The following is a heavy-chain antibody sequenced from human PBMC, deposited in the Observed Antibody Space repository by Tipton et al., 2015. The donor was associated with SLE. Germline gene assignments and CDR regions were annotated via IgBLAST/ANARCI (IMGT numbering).Heavy chain of an antibody. CDR3: AQEKSGIQLGALDF. CDR2: IQTDGVTK. D-gene: IGHD5-24*01. J-gene: IGHJ3*01. CDR1: GFTFSSYS. V-gene: IGHV3-30*02. Sequence: SLRLSCAASGFTFSSYSMNWARQAPGKGLEWVAFIQTDGVTKYYADSVKGRFTVSRDDSKNTLYLHMNRLRVEDTAVYFCAQEKSGIQLGALDFWGPGTMVTVTA.